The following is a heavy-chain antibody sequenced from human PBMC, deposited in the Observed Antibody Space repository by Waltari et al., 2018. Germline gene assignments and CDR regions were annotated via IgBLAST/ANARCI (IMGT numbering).Heavy chain of an antibody. CDR3: ARDFNWGWFY. V-gene: IGHV3-7*01. J-gene: IGHJ4*02. CDR1: GFTFSTNW. Sequence: EVQLVESGGGLVQPGGSLRLSCQDSGFTFSTNWMSWVRQAPGKGLEWLANIKPDGSEKYYVDSVKGRFTISRDNAKNSLSLQMDSLRAEDTAVYYCARDFNWGWFYWGQGALVTVSS. CDR2: IKPDGSEK. D-gene: IGHD7-27*01.